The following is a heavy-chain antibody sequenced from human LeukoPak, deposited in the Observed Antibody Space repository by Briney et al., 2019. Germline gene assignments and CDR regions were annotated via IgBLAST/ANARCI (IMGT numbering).Heavy chain of an antibody. Sequence: SETLSLTCAVYGGSFSGYYWSWIRQPPGKGLEWIGEINHSGSTNYNPSLKSRVTISVDTFKNQFSLKLSSVTAADTAVYYCARVGLSSGWYGDYWGQGTLVTVSS. CDR2: INHSGST. D-gene: IGHD6-19*01. CDR3: ARVGLSSGWYGDY. V-gene: IGHV4-34*01. CDR1: GGSFSGYY. J-gene: IGHJ4*02.